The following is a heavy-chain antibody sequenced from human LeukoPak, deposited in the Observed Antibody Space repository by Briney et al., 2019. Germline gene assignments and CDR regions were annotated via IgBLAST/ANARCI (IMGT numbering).Heavy chain of an antibody. Sequence: SQTLSLTCTVSGGSISSGDYYWSWIRQPPGKGLEWIGYIYYSGSIYYNPSLKSRVTISVDTSKNQFSLKLSSVTAADTAVYYCARDLASWELGAFDIWGQGTMVTVSS. V-gene: IGHV4-30-4*08. CDR1: GGSISSGDYY. CDR3: ARDLASWELGAFDI. CDR2: IYYSGSI. J-gene: IGHJ3*02. D-gene: IGHD1-26*01.